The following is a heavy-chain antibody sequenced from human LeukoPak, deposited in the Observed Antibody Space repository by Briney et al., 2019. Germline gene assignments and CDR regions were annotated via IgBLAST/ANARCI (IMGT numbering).Heavy chain of an antibody. J-gene: IGHJ6*03. CDR3: ARDYPMREYYYYYYMDV. V-gene: IGHV1-69*05. CDR2: IIPIFGTA. CDR1: GGTFSSYA. Sequence: SVKLSCTASGGTFSSYAISWVPHAPGQGVEWMGGIIPIFGTANSAQTFPGRVTITTDESTITAYMELSSLRSEDTAVYYCARDYPMREYYYYYYMDVWGKGTTVTVSS.